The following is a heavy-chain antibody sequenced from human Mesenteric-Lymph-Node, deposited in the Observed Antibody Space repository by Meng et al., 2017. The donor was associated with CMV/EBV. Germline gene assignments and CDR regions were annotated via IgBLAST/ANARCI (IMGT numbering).Heavy chain of an antibody. Sequence: GGSLRLSCAASGFTFDDYAMHWVRQAPGKGLEWVSGINWSGAKIGYADSVKGRFTISRDNARNTLYLQMNSLRVEDTAVYYCLLIAGTTEGGVDAFDVWGQGTKVTVSS. CDR3: LLIAGTTEGGVDAFDV. CDR2: INWSGAKI. V-gene: IGHV3-9*01. CDR1: GFTFDDYA. D-gene: IGHD1-26*01. J-gene: IGHJ3*01.